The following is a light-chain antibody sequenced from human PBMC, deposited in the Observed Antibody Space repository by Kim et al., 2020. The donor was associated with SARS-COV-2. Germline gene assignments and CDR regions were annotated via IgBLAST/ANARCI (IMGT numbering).Light chain of an antibody. CDR1: SSDVGGYHY. J-gene: IGLJ1*01. V-gene: IGLV2-14*03. Sequence: QSALTQPASVSGSPGQSITISCTGTSSDVGGYHYVSWYQQHPGKAPKLMIYAVSNRPSGVSNRFSGSKSGNTASLTISGLQAEDEADYYCCSYTSSSTYVFGTGTKVTVL. CDR3: CSYTSSSTYV. CDR2: AVS.